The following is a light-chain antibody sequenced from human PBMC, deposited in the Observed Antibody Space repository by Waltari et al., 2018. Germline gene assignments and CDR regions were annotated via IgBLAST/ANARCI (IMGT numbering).Light chain of an antibody. CDR3: QQGASFPPT. Sequence: DIQMTQSPASVSASVGDSVTITCRASETITGLLAWYQQKPGKAPKLLIYHASTLQTGVPSSFSGGGSGTDFTLTITGLQAEDSATYFCQQGASFPPTFGQGTEV. J-gene: IGKJ1*01. V-gene: IGKV1-12*01. CDR2: HAS. CDR1: ETITGL.